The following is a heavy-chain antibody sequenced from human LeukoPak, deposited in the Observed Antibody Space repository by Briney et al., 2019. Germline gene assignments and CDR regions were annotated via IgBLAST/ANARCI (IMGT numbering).Heavy chain of an antibody. CDR3: ARLGGNSGDDY. V-gene: IGHV4-59*08. CDR1: GGSISSYY. CDR2: IYYSGST. D-gene: IGHD4-23*01. J-gene: IGHJ4*02. Sequence: SETLSLTCTVSGGSISSYYWSWIRQPPGKGLEWIGYIYYSGSTNYNPSLKSRVTISVDTSKNQFSLKLSSVTAADTAVYYCARLGGNSGDDYWGQGTLVTVSS.